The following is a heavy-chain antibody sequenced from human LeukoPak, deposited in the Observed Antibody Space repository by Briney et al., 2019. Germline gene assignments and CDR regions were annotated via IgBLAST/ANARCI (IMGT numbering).Heavy chain of an antibody. D-gene: IGHD3-10*01. CDR3: AGSYYYGSGSYYNSHYYYGMDV. Sequence: SETLSLTCTVSGGSISSYCWSWIRQPPGKGLEWIGYIYYSGSTNYNPSLKSRVTISVDTSKNQFSLKLSSVTAADTAVYYCAGSYYYGSGSYYNSHYYYGMDVWGQGTTVTVSS. J-gene: IGHJ6*02. CDR1: GGSISSYC. V-gene: IGHV4-59*08. CDR2: IYYSGST.